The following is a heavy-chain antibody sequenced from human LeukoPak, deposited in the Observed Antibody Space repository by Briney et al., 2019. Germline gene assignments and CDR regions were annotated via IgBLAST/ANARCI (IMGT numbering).Heavy chain of an antibody. J-gene: IGHJ5*02. Sequence: GGSLRLSCAVSGFTFSSYGMHWVRQAPGKGLEWVAVISYDGSNKYYADSVKGRFTISRDNSKNTLYLQMNSLRTEDTAVYYCARDIVVVVAVASWFDPWGQGTLVTVSS. CDR2: ISYDGSNK. V-gene: IGHV3-30*03. CDR1: GFTFSSYG. CDR3: ARDIVVVVAVASWFDP. D-gene: IGHD2-15*01.